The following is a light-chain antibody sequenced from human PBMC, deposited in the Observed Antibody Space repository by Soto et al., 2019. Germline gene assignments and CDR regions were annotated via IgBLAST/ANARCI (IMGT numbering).Light chain of an antibody. CDR2: EVT. CDR1: SSDVGGYNY. V-gene: IGLV2-14*01. CDR3: SSYTSSRIVV. J-gene: IGLJ2*01. Sequence: QSALTQPASVSGSPGQSITISCTGTSSDVGGYNYVSWFQQHPGKAPKLLIYEVTNRPSGVSYRFSGSKSGNTASLTISGLQAEDEADYYFSSYTSSRIVVFGGGTKVTVL.